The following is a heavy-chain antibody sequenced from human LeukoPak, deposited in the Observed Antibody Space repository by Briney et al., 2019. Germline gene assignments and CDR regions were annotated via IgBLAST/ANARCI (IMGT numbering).Heavy chain of an antibody. D-gene: IGHD7-27*01. Sequence: GGSLRLSCAASGFTFSSYTMNWVRQAPGKGLEWVSVIYNGGSTLYADSVKGRFTISRDNSKNTLYPQMNSLRAEDTAVYYCARVNRGSASTFEYWGRGTLVTVSS. CDR3: ARVNRGSASTFEY. CDR1: GFTFSSYT. J-gene: IGHJ4*02. V-gene: IGHV3-53*01. CDR2: IYNGGST.